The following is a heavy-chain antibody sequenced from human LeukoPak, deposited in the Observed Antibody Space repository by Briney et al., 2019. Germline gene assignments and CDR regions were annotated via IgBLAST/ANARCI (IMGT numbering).Heavy chain of an antibody. CDR2: INPSGGST. D-gene: IGHD3/OR15-3a*01. J-gene: IGHJ4*02. Sequence: ASVKVSCKASGYTFTSYYMHWVRQAPGQGLEWMGIINPSGGSTSYAQKFQGRVTMTRDTSTSTVYMELSSLRSEDTAVYHCARAPWTGYYQDWGQGTLVTVSS. V-gene: IGHV1-46*01. CDR1: GYTFTSYY. CDR3: ARAPWTGYYQD.